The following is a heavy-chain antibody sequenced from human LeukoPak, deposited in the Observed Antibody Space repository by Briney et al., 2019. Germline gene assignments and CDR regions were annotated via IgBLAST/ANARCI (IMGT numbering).Heavy chain of an antibody. Sequence: NSSETLSLTCAVSGGSVSSGSYYWSWIRQPPGKGLEWIGYIYYSGSTNYNPSLKSRVTISVDTSKNQFSLKLSSVTAADTAVYYCARVRPGAAATFYDYWGQGTLVTVSS. CDR3: ARVRPGAAATFYDY. D-gene: IGHD2-15*01. CDR1: GGSVSSGSYY. J-gene: IGHJ4*02. V-gene: IGHV4-61*01. CDR2: IYYSGST.